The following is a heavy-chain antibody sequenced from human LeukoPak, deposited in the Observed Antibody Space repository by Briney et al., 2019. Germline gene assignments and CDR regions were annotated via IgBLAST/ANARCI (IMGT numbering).Heavy chain of an antibody. CDR1: GFTFSSYA. D-gene: IGHD3-9*01. J-gene: IGHJ4*02. CDR3: AKSPPLRYFDWLLWFDY. CDR2: IGGSGGST. Sequence: GGSLRLSCAASGFTFSSYAMSWVRQAPGKGLEWVSAIGGSGGSTYYADSVKGRFTISRDNSKNTLYLQMNSLRAEDTAVYYCAKSPPLRYFDWLLWFDYWGQGTLVTVSS. V-gene: IGHV3-23*01.